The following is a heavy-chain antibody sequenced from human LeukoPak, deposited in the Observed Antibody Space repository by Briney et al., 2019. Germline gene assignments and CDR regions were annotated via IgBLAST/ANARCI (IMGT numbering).Heavy chain of an antibody. CDR2: IYYSGST. J-gene: IGHJ4*02. CDR1: GGSISSTSYY. CDR3: AREDWKIVPAASC. V-gene: IGHV4-39*07. D-gene: IGHD2-2*01. Sequence: PSETLSLTCTVSGGSISSTSYYWGWIRQPPGKGLEWIGSIYYSGSTYYNPSLESRVTISVDTSKNQFSLKLSSVTAADTAVYYCAREDWKIVPAASCWGQGTLVTVSS.